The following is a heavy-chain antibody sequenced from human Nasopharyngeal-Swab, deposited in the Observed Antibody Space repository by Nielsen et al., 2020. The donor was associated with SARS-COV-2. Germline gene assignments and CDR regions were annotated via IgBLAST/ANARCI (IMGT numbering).Heavy chain of an antibody. CDR2: MNPNSGNT. CDR1: EYTFTSYD. D-gene: IGHD4-17*01. Sequence: ASVKVSCKASEYTFTSYDINWVRQATGQGLEWMGWMNPNSGNTGYAQKFQGRVTMTRDTSTSTVYMELSSLRSEDTAVYYCARVPTVGGDYTDGDHWFDPWGQGTLVTVSS. V-gene: IGHV1-8*01. J-gene: IGHJ5*02. CDR3: ARVPTVGGDYTDGDHWFDP.